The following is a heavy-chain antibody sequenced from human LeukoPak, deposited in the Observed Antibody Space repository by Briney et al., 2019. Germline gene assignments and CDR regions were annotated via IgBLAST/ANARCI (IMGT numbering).Heavy chain of an antibody. D-gene: IGHD4-11*01. V-gene: IGHV4-30-2*01. J-gene: IGHJ2*01. CDR2: IYHSGGT. Sequence: KPSQTLSLTCAVSGGSISGGGYSWSWIRQPPGKGLEWIGYIYHSGGTYYNPSLKSRVTISVDRSKNQFSLKLSSVTAADTAVYYCARAHSWYFDLWGRGTLVTVSS. CDR3: ARAHSWYFDL. CDR1: GGSISGGGYS.